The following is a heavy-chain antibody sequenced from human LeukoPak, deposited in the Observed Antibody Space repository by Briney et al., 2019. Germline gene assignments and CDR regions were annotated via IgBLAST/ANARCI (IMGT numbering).Heavy chain of an antibody. J-gene: IGHJ5*02. CDR3: ARYCSSTSCYPFP. CDR1: GYTFTSYD. CDR2: MNPNSGNT. V-gene: IGHV1-8*01. D-gene: IGHD2-2*01. Sequence: ASVKVSCKASGYTFTSYDINWVRQATGQGLEWRGWMNPNSGNTGYAQKFEGRFTMTRNTSISTAYMELSSLRSEDTAVYYCARYCSSTSCYPFPWGQGTLVTVSS.